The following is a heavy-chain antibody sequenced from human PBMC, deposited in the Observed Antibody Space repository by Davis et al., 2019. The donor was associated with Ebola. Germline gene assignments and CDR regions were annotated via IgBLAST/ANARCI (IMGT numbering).Heavy chain of an antibody. CDR3: ARGEGIKPDLTDYYYYMDV. V-gene: IGHV4-34*01. J-gene: IGHJ6*03. Sequence: PSETLSLTCAVYGGSFSGYYWSWIRQPPGKGLEWIGEINHSGSTNYNPSLKSRVTISVDKSKNQFSLKLSSVTAADTAVYYCARGEGIKPDLTDYYYYMDVWGKGTTVTVSS. CDR2: INHSGST. CDR1: GGSFSGYY. D-gene: IGHD1-14*01.